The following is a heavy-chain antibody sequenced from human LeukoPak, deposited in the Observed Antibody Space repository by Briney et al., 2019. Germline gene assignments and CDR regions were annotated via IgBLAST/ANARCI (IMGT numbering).Heavy chain of an antibody. Sequence: ASVKVSCKASGYTFTSYDINWVRQATGQGLEWMGWMNPNSGNTGYAQKFQERVTITRDMSTSTAYMELSSLRSEDTAVYYCAADLIKKWELKTFFDYWGQGTLVTVSS. V-gene: IGHV1-8*01. CDR1: GYTFTSYD. CDR3: AADLIKKWELKTFFDY. CDR2: MNPNSGNT. J-gene: IGHJ4*02. D-gene: IGHD1-26*01.